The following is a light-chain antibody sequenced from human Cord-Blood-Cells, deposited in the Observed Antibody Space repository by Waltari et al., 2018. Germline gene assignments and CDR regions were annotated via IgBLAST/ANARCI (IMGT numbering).Light chain of an antibody. J-gene: IGLJ2*01. V-gene: IGLV2-14*01. CDR1: SSDVGGYTY. CDR2: DVS. Sequence: QSALTPPASVSGSPGQSITISCTGTSSDVGGYTYVSWYQQHPGKAPKLMIYDVSKRPSGVSNRFSGSKSGNTASLTISGLQAEYEADYYCSSYTSSSTLEFGGGTKLTVL. CDR3: SSYTSSSTLE.